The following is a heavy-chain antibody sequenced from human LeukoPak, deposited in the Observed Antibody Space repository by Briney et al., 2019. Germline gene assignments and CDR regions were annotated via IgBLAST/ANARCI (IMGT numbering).Heavy chain of an antibody. V-gene: IGHV3-11*04. CDR2: ISSSGSTI. D-gene: IGHD3-3*01. Sequence: GGSLRLSCAASGFTFSDYYMSWIRQAPGKGLEWVSYISSSGSTIYYADSVKGRFTISRDNAKNSLYLQMNSLRAEDTAVYYCARSEGAYILEWFLDYWGQGTLVAVSS. J-gene: IGHJ4*02. CDR3: ARSEGAYILEWFLDY. CDR1: GFTFSDYY.